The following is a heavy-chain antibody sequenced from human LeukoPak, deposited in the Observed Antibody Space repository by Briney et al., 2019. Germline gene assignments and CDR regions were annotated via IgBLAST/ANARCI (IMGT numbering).Heavy chain of an antibody. CDR2: IYSTGDT. V-gene: IGHV3-53*01. J-gene: IGHJ5*02. CDR3: VKFRLVVVSHANWFDP. CDR1: GFSVNNIY. Sequence: GGFLRLSCAASGFSVNNIYVSWVRQAPGKGLEWVSVIYSTGDTYYADSVKGRFIISRDNSKSMLLLEMRSLTVEDTAVYYCVKFRLVVVSHANWFDPWGQGTLVTVSS. D-gene: IGHD2-8*02.